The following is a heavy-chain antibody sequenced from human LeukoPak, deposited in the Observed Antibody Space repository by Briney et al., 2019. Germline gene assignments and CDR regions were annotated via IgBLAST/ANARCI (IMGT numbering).Heavy chain of an antibody. CDR3: TRYYYDSSGYYPLGYYGMDV. CDR1: GFTFSNAW. CDR2: IKSKTDGWTT. D-gene: IGHD3-22*01. J-gene: IGHJ6*02. Sequence: GGSLRLSCAASGFTFSNAWMSWVRQAPGKGLEWVGRIKSKTDGWTTDYAAPLKGRFTISRDDSKNTLYLQMNSLKTEDTAVYYCTRYYYDSSGYYPLGYYGMDVWGQGTTVTVSS. V-gene: IGHV3-15*01.